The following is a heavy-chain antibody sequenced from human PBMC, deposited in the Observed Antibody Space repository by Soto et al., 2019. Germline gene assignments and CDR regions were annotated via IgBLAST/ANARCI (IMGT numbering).Heavy chain of an antibody. V-gene: IGHV4-59*01. CDR3: ARDDPFDP. Sequence: QVRLQESGPQLVKPSATLSLTCTVSGGAFRSSFWSWIRQPPGKGLEWIGNIHSSGKSNYNPSFKSRVSMSIDPSKNQFSVRLTSVTAADTAVYFCARDDPFDPWGQGILVTVSS. CDR1: GGAFRSSF. CDR2: IHSSGKS. J-gene: IGHJ5*02.